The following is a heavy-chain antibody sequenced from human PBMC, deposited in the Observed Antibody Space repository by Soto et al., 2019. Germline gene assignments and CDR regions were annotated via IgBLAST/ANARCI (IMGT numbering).Heavy chain of an antibody. CDR3: ARYRVGATEASYYYGMDV. D-gene: IGHD1-26*01. V-gene: IGHV4-31*03. CDR1: GGSISSGGYY. Sequence: QVQLQESGPGLVKPSQTLSLTCTVSGGSISSGGYYWSSIRQHPGKGLEWIGYIYYSGTTYYNPSLKSRVTISVDTSKNQFSLKLSSVTAADTAVYYCARYRVGATEASYYYGMDVWGQGTTVTVSS. J-gene: IGHJ6*02. CDR2: IYYSGTT.